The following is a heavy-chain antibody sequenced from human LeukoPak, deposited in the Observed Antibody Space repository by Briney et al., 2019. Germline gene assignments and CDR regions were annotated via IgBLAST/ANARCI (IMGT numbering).Heavy chain of an antibody. D-gene: IGHD6-13*01. V-gene: IGHV5-51*01. CDR1: GYSFTNYC. CDR3: ARHDDGKAAAGYNWFDP. Sequence: GESLKISCKGSGYSFTNYCIGWVRQMPGKGLEWMGNIYPSDSDTRYSPSFQGQVTISADKSISTAYLQWSSLKTSDTAIYYCARHDDGKAAAGYNWFDPWGQGTLVTVSS. J-gene: IGHJ5*02. CDR2: IYPSDSDT.